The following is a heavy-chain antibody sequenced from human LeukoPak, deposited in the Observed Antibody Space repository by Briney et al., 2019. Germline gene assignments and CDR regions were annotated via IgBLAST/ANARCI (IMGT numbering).Heavy chain of an antibody. V-gene: IGHV1-69*05. CDR1: GGTFSSYA. CDR2: IIPIFGTA. Sequence: GASVKVSCKASGGTFSSYAISWVRQAPGQGLEWMGGIIPIFGTANYAQKFQGRVTITTDESTSTAYMELSSLRSEDTAVYYCARDRSYCSSTSCYKGDDYYYYMDVWGKGTTVTVSS. CDR3: ARDRSYCSSTSCYKGDDYYYYMDV. D-gene: IGHD2-2*02. J-gene: IGHJ6*03.